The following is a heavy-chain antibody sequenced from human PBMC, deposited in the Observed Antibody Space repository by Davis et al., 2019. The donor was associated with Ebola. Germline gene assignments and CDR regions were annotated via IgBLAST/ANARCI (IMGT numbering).Heavy chain of an antibody. J-gene: IGHJ3*02. V-gene: IGHV1-69*02. CDR1: GGTFSSYT. CDR2: IIPILGIA. D-gene: IGHD3-22*01. CDR3: ARGDYYDSSGPPDAFDI. Sequence: SVKVSCKASGGTFSSYTISWVRQAPGQGLEWMGRIIPILGIANYAQKFQGRVTITADKSTSTAYMELSSLRSEDTAVYYCARGDYYDSSGPPDAFDIWGQGTMVTVSS.